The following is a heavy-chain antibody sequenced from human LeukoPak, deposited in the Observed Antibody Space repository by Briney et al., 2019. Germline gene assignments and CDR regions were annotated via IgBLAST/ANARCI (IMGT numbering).Heavy chain of an antibody. V-gene: IGHV3-66*01. Sequence: GGTLRLSCAVSGFNVSSNFMSWVRQAPGKGLECVSVIYIGGSTYYPDSVKGRFTISRDNSKNTLFLQMSSLRAEDTAVYYCARTSPTQLWKLDYWGQGTLVTVSS. CDR2: IYIGGST. CDR3: ARTSPTQLWKLDY. D-gene: IGHD5-18*01. CDR1: GFNVSSNF. J-gene: IGHJ4*02.